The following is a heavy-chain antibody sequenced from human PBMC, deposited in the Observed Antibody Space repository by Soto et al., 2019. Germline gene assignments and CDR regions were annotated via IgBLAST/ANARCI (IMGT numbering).Heavy chain of an antibody. Sequence: QVQLVQSGAEVKKPGSSVKVSCKASGGTFSSYTISWVRQAPGQGLEWMGRIIPILGIANYAQKFQGRVTITADKSTSTANMELSSLRSEDTAVYYCARGYASPLPDYFDYWGQGTLVTVSS. CDR1: GGTFSSYT. V-gene: IGHV1-69*02. CDR3: ARGYASPLPDYFDY. D-gene: IGHD5-12*01. J-gene: IGHJ4*02. CDR2: IIPILGIA.